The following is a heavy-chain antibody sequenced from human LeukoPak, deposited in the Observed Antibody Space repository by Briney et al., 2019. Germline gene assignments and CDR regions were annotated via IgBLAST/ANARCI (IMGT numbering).Heavy chain of an antibody. Sequence: GGSLRLSCAASGFTFRNYAMTWVRQAPGKGLEWVSFISESGGNTNYADSVKGRFTISRDNSKNTLYLQMNSLRAEDTAVYYCAKDHPDTYYYDSSGYYYGVDYWGQGTLVTVTS. CDR2: ISESGGNT. CDR3: AKDHPDTYYYDSSGYYYGVDY. CDR1: GFTFRNYA. J-gene: IGHJ4*02. D-gene: IGHD3-22*01. V-gene: IGHV3-23*01.